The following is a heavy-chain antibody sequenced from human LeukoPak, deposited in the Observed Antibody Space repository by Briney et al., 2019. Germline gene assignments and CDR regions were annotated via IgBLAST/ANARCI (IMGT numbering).Heavy chain of an antibody. D-gene: IGHD4-17*01. Sequence: GGSLRLSCAASGFTFSSYEMNWVRQAPGKGLEWVSYISSSGSTIYYADSVKGRFTISRDNAKNSLYLQMDSLRAEDTAVYYCARDAPVTDHWGQGTLVTVSS. CDR3: ARDAPVTDH. J-gene: IGHJ4*02. CDR2: ISSSGSTI. CDR1: GFTFSSYE. V-gene: IGHV3-48*03.